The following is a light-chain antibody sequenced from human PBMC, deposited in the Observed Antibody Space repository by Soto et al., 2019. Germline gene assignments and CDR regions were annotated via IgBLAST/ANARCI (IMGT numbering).Light chain of an antibody. Sequence: HSVLTQPASVSGSPLQSITISCTGTSSDVGGYNYVSWYQQQPGKAPKFMIYDVTNRPSGVSNRFSGSKSGNTASLTISGLQAEDEADYYCCSYTTSNTRQIVFGTGTKVTVL. J-gene: IGLJ1*01. CDR2: DVT. CDR3: CSYTTSNTRQIV. V-gene: IGLV2-14*01. CDR1: SSDVGGYNY.